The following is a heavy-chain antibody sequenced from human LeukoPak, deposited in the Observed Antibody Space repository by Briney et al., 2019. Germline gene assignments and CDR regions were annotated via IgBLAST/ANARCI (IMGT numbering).Heavy chain of an antibody. CDR3: ARQGVAVAGTLWLDP. V-gene: IGHV5-51*01. D-gene: IGHD6-19*01. J-gene: IGHJ5*02. CDR2: IYPDDSDT. CDR1: GYTFENYW. Sequence: GESLKISCRGSGYTFENYWIAWVRQLPGQGLDWMGIIYPDDSDTTYNPSFEGHVTISVDKSIKTAYLQWDSLEASDTAIYYCARQGVAVAGTLWLDPWGKGTLVTVSS.